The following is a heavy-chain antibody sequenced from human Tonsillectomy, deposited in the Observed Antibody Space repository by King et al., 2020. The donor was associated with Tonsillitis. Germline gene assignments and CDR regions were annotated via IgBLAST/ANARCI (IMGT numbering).Heavy chain of an antibody. CDR1: GFTFSCYT. D-gene: IGHD7-27*01. CDR2: ISTSVNSK. CDR3: ARDVNWGFDY. J-gene: IGHJ4*02. V-gene: IGHV3-48*01. Sequence: VQLVESGGGLVQPGVSLRLTCAASGFTFSCYTMNWVRQATGKGLEWFSYISTSVNSKYSADSVKGRFTISRDNARNSLYLQMSSLRAEDTAVYYCARDVNWGFDYWGQGTLVTVSS.